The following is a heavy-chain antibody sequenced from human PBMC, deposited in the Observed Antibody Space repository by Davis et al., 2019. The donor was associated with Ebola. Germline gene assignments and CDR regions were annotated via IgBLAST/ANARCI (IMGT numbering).Heavy chain of an antibody. D-gene: IGHD1-26*01. CDR2: IYYSGST. Sequence: PSETLSLTCTVSGGSISSYYWSWIRQPPGKGLEWIGYIYYSGSTNYNPSLKSRVTISVDTSKNQFSLKLSSVTAADTAVYYCARAVGATKYFDYWGQGTLVTVSS. CDR3: ARAVGATKYFDY. CDR1: GGSISSYY. V-gene: IGHV4-59*01. J-gene: IGHJ4*02.